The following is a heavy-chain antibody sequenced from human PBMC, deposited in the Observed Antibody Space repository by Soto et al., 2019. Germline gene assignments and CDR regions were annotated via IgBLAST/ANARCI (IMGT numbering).Heavy chain of an antibody. D-gene: IGHD3-9*01. CDR2: IWYDGSNK. CDR3: ARDSPHFDLLLPPYDAFDI. Sequence: QVQLVESGGGVVQPGRSLRLSCAASGFTFSSYGMHWVRQAPGKGLEWVAVIWYDGSNKYYADSVKGRFTISRDNSKNTMYLQKSRLRAEDTAVYYCARDSPHFDLLLPPYDAFDIWGQGTMVTVSS. CDR1: GFTFSSYG. V-gene: IGHV3-33*01. J-gene: IGHJ3*02.